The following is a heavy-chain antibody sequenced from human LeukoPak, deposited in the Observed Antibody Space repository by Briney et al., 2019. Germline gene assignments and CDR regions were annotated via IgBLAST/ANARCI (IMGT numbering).Heavy chain of an antibody. J-gene: IGHJ4*02. CDR1: GLTFRSYG. D-gene: IGHD6-19*01. CDR3: AATGGVAVAGAPFDY. V-gene: IGHV3-33*01. Sequence: GGSLRLSCAASGLTFRSYGMHWVRQAPGKWLDWVAVIWHDGSNKYYGDSVKGRFTISRDNSKNTLYLQMDTLRVEDTAVYYCAATGGVAVAGAPFDYWGQGTLVTVSS. CDR2: IWHDGSNK.